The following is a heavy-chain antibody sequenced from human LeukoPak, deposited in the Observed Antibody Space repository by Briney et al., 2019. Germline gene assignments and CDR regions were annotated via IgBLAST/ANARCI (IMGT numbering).Heavy chain of an antibody. Sequence: ASVKVSCKASGYTFTGYYMHWVRQAPGQGLEWMGWINPNSGGTNYAQKFQGRVTMTRDTSISTAYMELSRLRSDDTAVYYCARGGAGGYYDSSGYYYDAFDIWGQGTMVTVSS. D-gene: IGHD3-22*01. CDR3: ARGGAGGYYDSSGYYYDAFDI. CDR1: GYTFTGYY. J-gene: IGHJ3*02. CDR2: INPNSGGT. V-gene: IGHV1-2*02.